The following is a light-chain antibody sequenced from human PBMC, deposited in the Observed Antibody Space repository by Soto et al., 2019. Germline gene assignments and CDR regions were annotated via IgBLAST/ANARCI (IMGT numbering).Light chain of an antibody. J-gene: IGKJ1*01. CDR2: GAS. CDR1: QSLTNSF. CDR3: QQYGSSSWT. Sequence: EFVLTQSPGTLCLSPGERAALYCRASQSLTNSFIAWYQQRPGQAPRLLIYGASSRATGIPDRFSGSGSGTDFTLTISRLEPEDFAVYYCQQYGSSSWTFGQGTKVDI. V-gene: IGKV3-20*01.